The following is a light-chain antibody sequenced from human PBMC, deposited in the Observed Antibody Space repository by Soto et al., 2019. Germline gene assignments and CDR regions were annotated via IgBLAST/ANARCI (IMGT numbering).Light chain of an antibody. Sequence: QSVLTQPPSVSGAPGQRVTMSCTGSSSNIGAGYDVHWYQQLPGTAPKLLIYGNSNRPSGVPDRFSGSKSGTSASLAITGLQADDEAEYYCQSYDSSLSGSVVFGGGTKRTVL. CDR3: QSYDSSLSGSVV. CDR1: SSNIGAGYD. CDR2: GNS. V-gene: IGLV1-40*01. J-gene: IGLJ2*01.